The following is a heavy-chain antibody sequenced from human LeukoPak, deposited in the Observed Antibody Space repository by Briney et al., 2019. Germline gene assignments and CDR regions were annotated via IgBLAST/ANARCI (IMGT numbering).Heavy chain of an antibody. Sequence: GSLRLSCAASGFTFSSYWMSWVRQAPGKGLEWIGYIYYSGSTNYNPSLKSRVTISVDTSKNQFSLKLSSVTAADTAVYYCARASGWYWVDYWGQGTLVTVSS. CDR3: ARASGWYWVDY. J-gene: IGHJ4*02. CDR1: GFTFSSYW. CDR2: IYYSGST. V-gene: IGHV4-59*01. D-gene: IGHD6-19*01.